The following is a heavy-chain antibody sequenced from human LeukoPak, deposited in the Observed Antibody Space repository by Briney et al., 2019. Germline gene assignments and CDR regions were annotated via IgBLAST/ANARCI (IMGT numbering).Heavy chain of an antibody. CDR2: ISSSSSYI. Sequence: GGSLRLSCAASGFTFSSYSMNWVRQAPGKGLEWVSSISSSSSYIYYADSVKGRFTISRDNAKNSLYLQMNSLRAEDTAVYYCARGGDSYGPHDAFDIWGQGTMVTVSS. CDR1: GFTFSSYS. V-gene: IGHV3-21*01. D-gene: IGHD5-18*01. J-gene: IGHJ3*02. CDR3: ARGGDSYGPHDAFDI.